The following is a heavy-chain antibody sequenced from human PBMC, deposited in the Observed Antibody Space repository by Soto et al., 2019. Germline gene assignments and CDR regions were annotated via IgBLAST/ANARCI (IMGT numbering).Heavy chain of an antibody. D-gene: IGHD6-13*01. CDR1: EDTFSIYT. V-gene: IGHV1-69*02. Sequence: SVKVSCKTSEDTFSIYTLSWVRQAPGQGLVWMGRVLPFLDVTTYSQRFQGRVTITADRSTTTAYMELSSLTFEDTAVYYCARDRKNSNWANFDSWGPGTLVTVSS. J-gene: IGHJ4*02. CDR2: VLPFLDVT. CDR3: ARDRKNSNWANFDS.